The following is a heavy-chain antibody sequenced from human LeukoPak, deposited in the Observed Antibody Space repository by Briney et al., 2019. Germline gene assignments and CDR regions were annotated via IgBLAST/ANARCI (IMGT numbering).Heavy chain of an antibody. V-gene: IGHV3-23*01. CDR2: ISASGSST. J-gene: IGHJ5*02. CDR3: AKPRYSSSWYEFDP. Sequence: GGSLGLSCAASGFTFSSYAINWVRQAPGKGLEWVSTISASGSSTYYADSVKGRFTISRDNFKNTLYLQMNSLRAEDTALYYCAKPRYSSSWYEFDPWGQGTLVTVSS. D-gene: IGHD6-13*01. CDR1: GFTFSSYA.